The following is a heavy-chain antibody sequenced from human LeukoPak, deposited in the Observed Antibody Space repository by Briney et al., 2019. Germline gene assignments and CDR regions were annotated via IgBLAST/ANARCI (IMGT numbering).Heavy chain of an antibody. Sequence: PGGSLRLSCAAYGFTFSSYAMSWVRQAPGEGLGWVSAISGSGGSTYYADSVKGRFTIARDNSKNPLYLQMNSLRAEDTAVYSCAIVRAGLLVEAALDYWGQGTLVTVSS. J-gene: IGHJ4*02. D-gene: IGHD2-15*01. V-gene: IGHV3-23*01. CDR2: ISGSGGST. CDR1: GFTFSSYA. CDR3: AIVRAGLLVEAALDY.